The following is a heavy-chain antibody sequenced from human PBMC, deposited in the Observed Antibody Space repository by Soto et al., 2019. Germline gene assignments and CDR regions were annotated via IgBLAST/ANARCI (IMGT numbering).Heavy chain of an antibody. D-gene: IGHD3-22*01. CDR3: ARYYFDSSGYSNWFDP. CDR2: IHYSGRT. Sequence: SSETLSLTCAVSGGSITSGAYYCTRIRQHPWNGLEWIAYIHYSGRTYYNPSLKSRVTISVDTSNNQFSLKLSSVTAADTAVYYCARYYFDSSGYSNWFDPWGQGTLVTVSS. J-gene: IGHJ5*02. V-gene: IGHV4-31*11. CDR1: GGSITSGAYY.